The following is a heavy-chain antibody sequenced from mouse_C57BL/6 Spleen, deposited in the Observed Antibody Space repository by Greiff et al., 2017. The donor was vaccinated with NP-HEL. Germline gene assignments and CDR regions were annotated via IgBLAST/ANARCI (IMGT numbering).Heavy chain of an antibody. D-gene: IGHD1-1*01. CDR2: ISNGGGST. Sequence: EVKVEESGGGLVQPGGSLKLSCAASGFTFSDYYMYWVRQTPERRLEWVAYISNGGGSTYYPDTVKGRFTISRDNAKNTLYLQMSRLKSEDTAMYYCSRPYYYGSSRAWSAYWGQGTLVTVSA. CDR3: SRPYYYGSSRAWSAY. V-gene: IGHV5-12*01. J-gene: IGHJ3*01. CDR1: GFTFSDYY.